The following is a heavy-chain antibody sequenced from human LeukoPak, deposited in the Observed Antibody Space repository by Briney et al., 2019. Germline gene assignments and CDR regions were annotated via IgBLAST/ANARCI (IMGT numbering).Heavy chain of an antibody. CDR1: GFTFDDYA. J-gene: IGHJ4*02. CDR2: ISWNSGSI. Sequence: HPGGSLRLSCAASGFTFDDYAMHWVRQAPGKGLEWVSGISWNSGSIGYADSVKGRFTISRDNAKNSLYLQMNSLRAEDTAVYYCAKDGQSVEPSKLYYFDYWGQGTLVTVSS. CDR3: AKDGQSVEPSKLYYFDY. V-gene: IGHV3-9*01. D-gene: IGHD1-14*01.